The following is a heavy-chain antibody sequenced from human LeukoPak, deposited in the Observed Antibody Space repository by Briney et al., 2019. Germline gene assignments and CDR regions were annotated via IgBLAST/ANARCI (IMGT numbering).Heavy chain of an antibody. J-gene: IGHJ4*02. CDR2: VYYSGST. CDR1: GGSVSSTSYY. V-gene: IGHV4-39*01. D-gene: IGHD3-9*01. CDR3: ARLSKGRYFDYIFDY. Sequence: SETLSLTCTVSGGSVSSTSYYWGWIRQPPGKGLEWIGNVYYSGSTYYNPSLKSRVTMSVDTSKNQFSLKMSSATVADTAVYYCARLSKGRYFDYIFDYWGQGSLVSVSS.